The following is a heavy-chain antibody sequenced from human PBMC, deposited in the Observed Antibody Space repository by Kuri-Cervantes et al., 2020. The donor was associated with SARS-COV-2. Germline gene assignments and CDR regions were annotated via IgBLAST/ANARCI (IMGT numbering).Heavy chain of an antibody. J-gene: IGHJ6*03. CDR3: ARAIPSRDFWSGYSQNYYYYMVV. V-gene: IGHV4-30-4*08. CDR1: GGSISRSDYY. D-gene: IGHD3-3*01. Sequence: SETLSLSCTVSGGSISRSDYYWSWIRQPPGKGLEWIGYIYYSGSTYYNPSLKSRVTISVDTSKNQFSLKLSSVTAADTAVYYCARAIPSRDFWSGYSQNYYYYMVVWGKGTTVTVSS. CDR2: IYYSGST.